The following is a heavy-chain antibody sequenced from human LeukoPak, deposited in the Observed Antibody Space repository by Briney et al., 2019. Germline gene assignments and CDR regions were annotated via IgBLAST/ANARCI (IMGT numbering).Heavy chain of an antibody. V-gene: IGHV4-38-2*01. CDR3: ARSPSDNSDYYPKYLDY. CDR2: IYHSGSA. J-gene: IGHJ4*02. CDR1: DYSISSDYY. D-gene: IGHD3-22*01. Sequence: PSETLSLTCVVSDYSISSDYYWGWIRQPPGKGLEWIGTIYHSGSAFYNPSLKSRVTISVDTSKNQFSLKLTSVTAADTAVYYCARSPSDNSDYYPKYLDYWGRGTLVTVSS.